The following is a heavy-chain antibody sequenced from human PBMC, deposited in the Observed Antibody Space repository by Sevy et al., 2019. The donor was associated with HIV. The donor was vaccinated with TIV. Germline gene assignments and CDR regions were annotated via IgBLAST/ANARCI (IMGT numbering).Heavy chain of an antibody. CDR1: GFTVSSNY. V-gene: IGHV3-53*01. CDR2: IYSGGST. CDR3: ARGHPHCSGGSCQKYYFDY. Sequence: GESLKISCAASGFTVSSNYMSWVRQAPGKGLEWVSVIYSGGSTYYADSVKGRFTISRDNSKNTLYLQMNSLRAEDTAMYYCARGHPHCSGGSCQKYYFDYWGQGTLVTVSS. J-gene: IGHJ4*02. D-gene: IGHD2-15*01.